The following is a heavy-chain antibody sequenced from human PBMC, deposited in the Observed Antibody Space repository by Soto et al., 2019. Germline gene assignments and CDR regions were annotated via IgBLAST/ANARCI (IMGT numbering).Heavy chain of an antibody. CDR1: GYPFTSYG. J-gene: IGHJ3*02. CDR3: ARGRIVASIHDAFEI. D-gene: IGHD5-12*01. CDR2: ISAYNGNR. V-gene: IGHV1-18*01. Sequence: QGQLLQSGDEVKTPGASVRVSCRASGYPFTSYGISWVRQAPGQGLEWVAWISAYNGNRDIAQKFQGRVTMTLETSTGTAHMELGDLTSADTAVYYCARGRIVASIHDAFEIWGQATNVTVSS.